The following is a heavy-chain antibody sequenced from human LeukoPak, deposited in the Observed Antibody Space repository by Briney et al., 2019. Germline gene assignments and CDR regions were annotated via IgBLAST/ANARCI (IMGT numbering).Heavy chain of an antibody. V-gene: IGHV3-23*01. J-gene: IGHJ4*02. CDR3: AKRQSNSWYTYFDY. CDR1: GFTFSSYV. CDR2: ISGGGVNT. D-gene: IGHD6-13*01. Sequence: PGGSLGLSCAASGFTFSSYVMSWVRQAPGKGLEWVSGISGGGVNTYYADSVKGRFTISRDNSKNTLHLQMNSLRAEDTAVYYCAKRQSNSWYTYFDYWGQGTLVTVSS.